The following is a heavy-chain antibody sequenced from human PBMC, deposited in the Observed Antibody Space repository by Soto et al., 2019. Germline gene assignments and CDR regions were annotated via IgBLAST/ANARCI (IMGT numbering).Heavy chain of an antibody. Sequence: EVQLLESGGGLVQPGGSLRLSCAASGFTFSSYAMSWVRQAPGKGLEWVSTISGSGGSTYYADSVKGRFTISRDNSKNTLYLQMNSLRAEDTAVYYCAKPGAGLGGGCYLFDYWGQGTLVTVSS. CDR1: GFTFSSYA. J-gene: IGHJ4*02. CDR2: ISGSGGST. CDR3: AKPGAGLGGGCYLFDY. V-gene: IGHV3-23*01. D-gene: IGHD3-22*01.